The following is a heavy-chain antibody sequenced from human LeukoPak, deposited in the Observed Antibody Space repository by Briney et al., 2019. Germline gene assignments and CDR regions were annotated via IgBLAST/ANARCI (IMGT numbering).Heavy chain of an antibody. J-gene: IGHJ6*03. CDR1: GGSIRSSSYK. CDR2: IHYTGST. V-gene: IGHV4-39*07. D-gene: IGHD1-7*01. Sequence: SETLSLTCTVSGGSIRSSSYKWGWIRQPPGKGLEWIGSIHYTGSTYYNPSLKSRVTISVDTSKNQFSLKVSSVTAADTALYYCARTGGNFYYYHYMDVWGKGTTITVSS. CDR3: ARTGGNFYYYHYMDV.